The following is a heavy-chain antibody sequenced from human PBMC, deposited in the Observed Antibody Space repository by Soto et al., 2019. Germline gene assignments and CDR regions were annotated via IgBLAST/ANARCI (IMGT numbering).Heavy chain of an antibody. CDR2: VSTSVRST. CDR1: GFIFSEST. CDR3: VKQEHGLDGVAFDY. J-gene: IGHJ4*02. D-gene: IGHD2-15*01. V-gene: IGHV3-64D*06. Sequence: GGSLRLSCSASGFIFSESTIYWVRQVPGKGLEAISAVSTSVRSTYYADSVKDRFTISRDNSKNKLFLQMGSLRPEDTAIYYCVKQEHGLDGVAFDYWGQGTQVTVSS.